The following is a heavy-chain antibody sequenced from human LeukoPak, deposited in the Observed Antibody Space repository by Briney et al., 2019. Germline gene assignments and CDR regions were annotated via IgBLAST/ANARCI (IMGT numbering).Heavy chain of an antibody. CDR2: INHSGST. J-gene: IGHJ5*02. CDR1: GGSISSSSYY. D-gene: IGHD2-2*01. V-gene: IGHV4-39*07. CDR3: ARRRLGYCSSTSCHVPRRYNWFDP. Sequence: PSETLSLTCTVSGGSISSSSYYWGWIRQPPGKGLEWIGEINHSGSTNYNPSLKSRVTISVDTSKNQFSLKLSSVTAADTAVYYCARRRLGYCSSTSCHVPRRYNWFDPWGQGTLVTVSS.